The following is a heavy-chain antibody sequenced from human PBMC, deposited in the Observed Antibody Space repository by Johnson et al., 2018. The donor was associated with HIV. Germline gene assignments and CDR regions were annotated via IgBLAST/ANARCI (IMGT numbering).Heavy chain of an antibody. D-gene: IGHD6-19*01. J-gene: IGHJ3*02. CDR3: ANGGKYSSGWYESAFDI. CDR2: IKQDGSEK. CDR1: GFTFSSYW. V-gene: IGHV3-7*03. Sequence: VQLVESGGGLVQPGGSLRLSCAASGFTFSSYWMSWVRQAPGKGLEWVANIKQDGSEKYYVDSVKGRFTISRDKSKNTLYLQMNSPRAEDTAVYYCANGGKYSSGWYESAFDIWGQGTMVTVSS.